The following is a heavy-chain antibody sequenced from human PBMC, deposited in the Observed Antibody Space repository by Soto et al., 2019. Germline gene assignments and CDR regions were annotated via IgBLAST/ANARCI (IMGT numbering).Heavy chain of an antibody. V-gene: IGHV1-2*04. CDR1: GYTFTGYY. CDR3: ARSISITIFGVGRGGMDV. Sequence: GASVKVSCKASGYTFTGYYMHWLRQAPGQGLEWMGWINPNSGGTNYAQKFQGWVTMTRDTSISTAYMELSRLRSDDTAVYYCARSISITIFGVGRGGMDVWGQGTTVTVSS. CDR2: INPNSGGT. J-gene: IGHJ6*02. D-gene: IGHD3-3*01.